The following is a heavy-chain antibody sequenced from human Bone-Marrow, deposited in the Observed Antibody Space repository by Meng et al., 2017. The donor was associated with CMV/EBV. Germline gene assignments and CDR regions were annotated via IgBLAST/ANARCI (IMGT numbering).Heavy chain of an antibody. V-gene: IGHV1-18*01. CDR2: ISAYNGNT. CDR1: GYTFTSYG. Sequence: ASVKVSCKASGYTFTSYGISWVRQAPGQGLEWMGWISAYNGNTNYAQKLQGRVTMTTDTSTSTAYMELRSVRSDDTAVYYCAREDIVVVPAAPDYWGQGTLVTVSS. J-gene: IGHJ4*02. CDR3: AREDIVVVPAAPDY. D-gene: IGHD2-2*01.